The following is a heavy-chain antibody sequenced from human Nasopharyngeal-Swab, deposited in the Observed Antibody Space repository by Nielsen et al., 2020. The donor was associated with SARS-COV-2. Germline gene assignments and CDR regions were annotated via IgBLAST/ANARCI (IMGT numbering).Heavy chain of an antibody. CDR2: IYSDGST. V-gene: IGHV3-53*01. D-gene: IGHD5-18*01. Sequence: GGSLRLSCAASGFTFDDYGMSWVRQAPGKGLEWVSFIYSDGSTSYTDSVKGRFTISRDNSKNTLYLQMNSLRAEDTAVYYCARGYKCGNYWGQGTLVTVSS. CDR1: GFTFDDYG. J-gene: IGHJ4*02. CDR3: ARGYKCGNY.